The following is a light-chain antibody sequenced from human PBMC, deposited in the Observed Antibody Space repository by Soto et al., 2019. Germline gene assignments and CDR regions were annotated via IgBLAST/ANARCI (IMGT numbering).Light chain of an antibody. J-gene: IGLJ2*01. CDR3: CSYAGSYTVV. Sequence: QSALTQPRSVSGSPGQSVTISCTGTSSDVGGYNYVSWYQQHPGKAPKLMIYDVSKRPSGVPDRFSGSKSGNTASVTISGLQAEDEADYYCCSYAGSYTVVFGGGTKLTV. CDR2: DVS. V-gene: IGLV2-11*01. CDR1: SSDVGGYNY.